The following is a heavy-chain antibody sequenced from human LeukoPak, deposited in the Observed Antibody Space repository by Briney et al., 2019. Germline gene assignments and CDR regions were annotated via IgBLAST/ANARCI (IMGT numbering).Heavy chain of an antibody. Sequence: GGSLRLSCAASGFTSSSYTMHWVRQAPGKGLEWVAFIRYDGSNKNYADSVKGRFAISRDNSKNTLYLQMNSPSAEDTAVYYCARNKGYYYDSSGHFYYFDYWGQGTLVTVSS. V-gene: IGHV3-30*09. D-gene: IGHD3-22*01. J-gene: IGHJ4*02. CDR3: ARNKGYYYDSSGHFYYFDY. CDR1: GFTSSSYT. CDR2: IRYDGSNK.